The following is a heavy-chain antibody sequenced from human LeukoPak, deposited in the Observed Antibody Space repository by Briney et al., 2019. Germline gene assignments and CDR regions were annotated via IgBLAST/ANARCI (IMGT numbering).Heavy chain of an antibody. D-gene: IGHD3-22*01. CDR2: IIPILGIA. V-gene: IGHV1-69*04. CDR3: ARTPYYYDSSGRYGLDY. Sequence: SVTVSFKASGGTFSIYAISWVRQAPGQGLEWMGRIIPILGIANYAQKFQGRVTITADKSTSTAYMELSSLRSEDTAVYYCARTPYYYDSSGRYGLDYWGQGTLVTVSS. J-gene: IGHJ4*02. CDR1: GGTFSIYA.